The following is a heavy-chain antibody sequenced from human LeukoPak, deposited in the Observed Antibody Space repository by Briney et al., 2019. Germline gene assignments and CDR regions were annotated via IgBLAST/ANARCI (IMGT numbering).Heavy chain of an antibody. CDR2: IRQDGGAK. Sequence: GGSLRLSCTASGFIFNDFWMSWVRQAPGEGLEWVANIRQDGGAKNYVDSVKGRFTISRDNSKNTLYLQMNSLRAEDTAVYYCAREEILYNWFDPWGQGTLVTVSS. CDR3: AREEILYNWFDP. J-gene: IGHJ5*02. V-gene: IGHV3-7*01. D-gene: IGHD2-15*01. CDR1: GFIFNDFW.